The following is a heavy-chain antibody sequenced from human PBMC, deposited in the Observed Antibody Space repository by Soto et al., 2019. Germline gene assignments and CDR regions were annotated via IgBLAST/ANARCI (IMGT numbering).Heavy chain of an antibody. V-gene: IGHV4-34*01. J-gene: IGHJ4*02. D-gene: IGHD7-27*01. Sequence: QVQLQQWGAGLLKPSETLSLTCTVYGGSFSGYYWSWIRQPPGKGLEWIGEINHSGSPNYNPSLKXRVTISVDTSKNQFSLKLSSVTAADTAVYYCARGWGRIFDYWGQGTLVTVSS. CDR3: ARGWGRIFDY. CDR1: GGSFSGYY. CDR2: INHSGSP.